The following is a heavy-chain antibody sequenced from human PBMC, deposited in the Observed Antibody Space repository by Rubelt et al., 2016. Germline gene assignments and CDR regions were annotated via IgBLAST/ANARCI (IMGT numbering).Heavy chain of an antibody. V-gene: IGHV3-66*01. CDR1: GFTFSSYG. Sequence: AGRSLRLSCAASGFTFSSYGMHWVRQAPGKGLEWVSTIYSTGSTYYAGSVKGRFTISRDKNTLYLQMDSLRAEDTAVYYCARGLFGPDYWGQGTLVTVSS. J-gene: IGHJ4*02. CDR2: IYSTGST. D-gene: IGHD2-21*01. CDR3: ARGLFGPDY.